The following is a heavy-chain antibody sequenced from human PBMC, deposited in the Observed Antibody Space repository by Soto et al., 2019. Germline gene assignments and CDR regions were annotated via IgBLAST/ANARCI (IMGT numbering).Heavy chain of an antibody. V-gene: IGHV1-3*04. D-gene: IGHD3-3*01. CDR1: GYTFTAYG. CDR2: INSGNGNT. Sequence: QVQLVQSGAELKKPGASVMVSCKASGYTFTAYGIHWVRQAPGQTLEWIGWINSGNGNTKYSDKMQDRVTITRDTAATTVHMEVRGLRSEDTAVYFCARAPFGATIILGTLPDFWGQGSLVTVSS. CDR3: ARAPFGATIILGTLPDF. J-gene: IGHJ4*02.